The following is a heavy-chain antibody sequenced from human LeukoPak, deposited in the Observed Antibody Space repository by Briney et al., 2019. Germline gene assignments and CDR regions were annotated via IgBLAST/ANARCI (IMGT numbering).Heavy chain of an antibody. D-gene: IGHD5-18*01. Sequence: ASVKVSCKASGYTFTSYAMHWVRQAPGQRLEGMGWINAGNGNTKYSQKFQGRVTITRDTSASTAYMELSSLRSEDTAVYFCARDRALVRELWSASAFDYWGQGTLVTVSS. CDR1: GYTFTSYA. V-gene: IGHV1-3*01. CDR3: ARDRALVRELWSASAFDY. J-gene: IGHJ4*02. CDR2: INAGNGNT.